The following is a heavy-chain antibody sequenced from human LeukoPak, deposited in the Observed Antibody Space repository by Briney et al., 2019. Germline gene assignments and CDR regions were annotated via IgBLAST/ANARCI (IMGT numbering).Heavy chain of an antibody. CDR3: ARVGDGYNYFLDY. CDR2: ISYDGSNK. J-gene: IGHJ4*02. D-gene: IGHD5-24*01. CDR1: GFTFSSYS. V-gene: IGHV3-30-3*01. Sequence: GRSLRLSCADSGFTFSSYSMHWVRQAPGQGLEWVAVISYDGSNKYYADSVKGRFTISRDNSKNTLYLQMNSLRAEDTAVYYCARVGDGYNYFLDYWGQGTLVTVSS.